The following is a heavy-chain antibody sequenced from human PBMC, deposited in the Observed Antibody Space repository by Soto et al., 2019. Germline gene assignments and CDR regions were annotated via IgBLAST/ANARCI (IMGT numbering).Heavy chain of an antibody. V-gene: IGHV3-21*01. CDR3: ATLWIHPLGWFDP. J-gene: IGHJ5*02. Sequence: PGGSLRLSCAASAFTFSSYSMNWVRQAPGKGLEWASSINSSSSYIYYADSGKGRFTISRENAKNSLYLQMNSLRAEDTAVYYCATLWIHPLGWFDPWGQGTLVTVSS. CDR2: INSSSSYI. CDR1: AFTFSSYS. D-gene: IGHD5-18*01.